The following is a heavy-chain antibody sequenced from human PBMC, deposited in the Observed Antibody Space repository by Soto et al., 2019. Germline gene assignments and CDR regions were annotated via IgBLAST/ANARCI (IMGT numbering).Heavy chain of an antibody. Sequence: SETLSLTCTVSGGSISSYYWSWIRQPPGKGLEWIGYIYYSGSTNYNPSLKSRVTISVDTSKNQFSLKLSSVTAADTAVYYCARALCSGGSCYLDWFDPWGQGTLVTVS. CDR1: GGSISSYY. J-gene: IGHJ5*02. V-gene: IGHV4-59*01. D-gene: IGHD2-15*01. CDR2: IYYSGST. CDR3: ARALCSGGSCYLDWFDP.